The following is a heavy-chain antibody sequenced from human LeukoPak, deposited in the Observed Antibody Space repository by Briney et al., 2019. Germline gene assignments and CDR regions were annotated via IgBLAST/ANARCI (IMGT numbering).Heavy chain of an antibody. Sequence: SETLSLTCTVSGGSISSGGFYWSWIRQPPGKGLEWIGNIYQSGRTNYNPSLKSRVTISVDTSKNQFSLKLSSVTAADTAVYYCASWPGAQVVLAAAGKEGPDYWGQGTLVTVSS. V-gene: IGHV4-30-2*03. J-gene: IGHJ4*02. CDR3: ASWPGAQVVLAAAGKEGPDY. CDR2: IYQSGRT. D-gene: IGHD6-13*01. CDR1: GGSISSGGFY.